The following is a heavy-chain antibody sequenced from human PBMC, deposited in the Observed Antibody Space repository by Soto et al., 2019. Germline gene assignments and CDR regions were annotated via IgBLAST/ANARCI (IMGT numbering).Heavy chain of an antibody. D-gene: IGHD6-13*01. CDR3: ARDRRRYSSCWYHFDY. CDR1: GYTFTSYG. V-gene: IGHV1-18*01. J-gene: IGHJ4*02. CDR2: ISAYNGNT. Sequence: QVQLVQSGAEVKKPGASVKVSCKASGYTFTSYGISWVRQAPGQGLEWMGWISAYNGNTNYAQKLQGRVTMTTDTTTGTAYMGLRSLRSDDTAVYYCARDRRRYSSCWYHFDYWGQGTLVTVSS.